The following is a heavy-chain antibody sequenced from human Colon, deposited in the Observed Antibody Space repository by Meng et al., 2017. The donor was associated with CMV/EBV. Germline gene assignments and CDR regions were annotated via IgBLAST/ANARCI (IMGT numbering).Heavy chain of an antibody. CDR3: AQRDMKYLLAEYFQN. Sequence: FSRTADGVGVGSVRRPPGKALEWLALIYWNGDTRYNPNLKSGLTIIKDTSKNHVVLTMTNMDPVDTATYYCAQRDMKYLLAEYFQNWGQGTLVTVSS. V-gene: IGHV2-5*01. J-gene: IGHJ1*01. CDR1: FSRTADGVG. CDR2: IYWNGDT. D-gene: IGHD1-26*01.